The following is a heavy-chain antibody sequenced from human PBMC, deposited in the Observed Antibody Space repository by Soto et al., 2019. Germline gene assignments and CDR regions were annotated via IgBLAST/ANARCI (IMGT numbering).Heavy chain of an antibody. CDR2: MNPYNGNA. V-gene: IGHV1-8*01. Sequence: ASVKVSCKASGYTFITYDIHWVRQATGQGLEWMGWMNPYNGNAGYAQKFQGRVTMTRNTSISTAYMELSSLRSEDTAVYFCARRKERSGPHYFDSWGQGTLVTVSS. CDR1: GYTFITYD. D-gene: IGHD6-25*01. CDR3: ARRKERSGPHYFDS. J-gene: IGHJ4*02.